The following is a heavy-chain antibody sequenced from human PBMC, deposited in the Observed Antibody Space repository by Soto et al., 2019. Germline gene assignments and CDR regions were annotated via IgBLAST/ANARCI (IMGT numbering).Heavy chain of an antibody. CDR1: GGSFNNYF. Sequence: SETLSLTSAVNGGSFNNYFWTWIRQSPGTGLEWIGEINHSGSSNYSPSLKSRVTMSVDTSKNQFSLKLTSVTAADTAVYYCARGLTPSVAVTANRPFDYWGQGTQVTVSS. CDR2: INHSGSS. V-gene: IGHV4-34*01. J-gene: IGHJ4*02. D-gene: IGHD2-21*02. CDR3: ARGLTPSVAVTANRPFDY.